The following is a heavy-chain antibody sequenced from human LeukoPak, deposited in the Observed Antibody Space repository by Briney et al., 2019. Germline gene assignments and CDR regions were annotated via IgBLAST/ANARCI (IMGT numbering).Heavy chain of an antibody. D-gene: IGHD3-10*01. Sequence: GGSLRLSCAASGFTFSDYYMSWIRQAPGKGLEWVSYISGSNSNIQYADSVKGRFTISRDNAKNALYLQMNSLRVEDTAVYYCARDSQTHYNDNCFDPWGQGTLVTVSS. CDR2: ISGSNSNI. J-gene: IGHJ5*02. CDR1: GFTFSDYY. CDR3: ARDSQTHYNDNCFDP. V-gene: IGHV3-11*01.